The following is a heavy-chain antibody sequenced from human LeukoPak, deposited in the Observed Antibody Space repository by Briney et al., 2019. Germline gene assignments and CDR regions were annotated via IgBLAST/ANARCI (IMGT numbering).Heavy chain of an antibody. V-gene: IGHV3-53*01. J-gene: IGHJ4*02. CDR3: ARVGCSGGSCYGEDY. D-gene: IGHD2-15*01. CDR2: IYSGGST. Sequence: PGGSLRLSCAASGFTFSSYAMSWVRQAPGKGLEWVSVIYSGGSTYYADSVKGRFTISRDNSKNTLYLQMNSLRAEDTAVYYCARVGCSGGSCYGEDYWGQGTLVAVSS. CDR1: GFTFSSYA.